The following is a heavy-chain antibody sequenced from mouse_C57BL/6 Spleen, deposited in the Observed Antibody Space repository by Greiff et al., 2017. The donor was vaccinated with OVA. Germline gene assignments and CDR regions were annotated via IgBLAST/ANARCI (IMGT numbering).Heavy chain of an antibody. J-gene: IGHJ2*01. CDR3: ARRGNGNYGNYFDY. V-gene: IGHV1-26*01. Sequence: VQLQQSGPELVKPGASVKISCKASGYTFTDYYMNWVKQSHGKSLEWIGDINPNNGGTSYNQKFKGKATLTVDKSSSTAYMELRSLTSEDSAVYYCARRGNGNYGNYFDYWGQGTTLTVSS. CDR2: INPNNGGT. CDR1: GYTFTDYY. D-gene: IGHD2-1*01.